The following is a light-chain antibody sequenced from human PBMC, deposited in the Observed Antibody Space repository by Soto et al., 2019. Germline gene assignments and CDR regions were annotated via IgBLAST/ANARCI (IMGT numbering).Light chain of an antibody. CDR2: DAS. CDR3: QHYHNYMYT. V-gene: IGKV3-11*01. Sequence: EIVLTQSPATLSLSPGERATLSCRASQSVNSYLAWYQQKPGQAPRLLIYDASNRATGIPARFSGSGSGTDFTLTISSLEPEDFATYYCQHYHNYMYTFGQGTNLEI. CDR1: QSVNSY. J-gene: IGKJ2*01.